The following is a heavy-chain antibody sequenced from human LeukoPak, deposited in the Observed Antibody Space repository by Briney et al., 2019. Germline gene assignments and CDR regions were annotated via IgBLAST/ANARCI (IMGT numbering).Heavy chain of an antibody. V-gene: IGHV5-51*01. CDR2: IYPGDSDT. CDR3: ARLEAAAGSN. J-gene: IGHJ4*02. CDR1: GYSFTRYW. D-gene: IGHD6-13*01. Sequence: GESLKISCKASGYSFTRYWIGWVRQMPGKGLEWMGIIYPGDSDTRYRPSFQGQVTISADKSINTAYLQWTSLKASDTAMYYCARLEAAAGSNWGQGTLVTVSS.